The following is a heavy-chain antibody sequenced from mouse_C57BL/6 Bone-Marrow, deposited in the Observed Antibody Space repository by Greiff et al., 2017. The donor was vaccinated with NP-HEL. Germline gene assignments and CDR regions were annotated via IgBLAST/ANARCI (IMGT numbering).Heavy chain of an antibody. V-gene: IGHV1-19*01. CDR3: ARKGYAMDY. J-gene: IGHJ4*01. Sequence: VQLQQSGPVLVKPGASVKMSCKASGYTFTDYYMNWVKQSHGKSLEWIGVINPYNGGTSYNQKFKGKATLTVDKSSSTAYMERNSLTSEDSAVYYCARKGYAMDYWGQGTSVTVSS. CDR2: INPYNGGT. CDR1: GYTFTDYY.